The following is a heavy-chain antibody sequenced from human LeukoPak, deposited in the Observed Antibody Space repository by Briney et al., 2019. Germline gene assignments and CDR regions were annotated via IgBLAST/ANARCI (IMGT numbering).Heavy chain of an antibody. Sequence: ASVKVSCKASGYTFTSYDINWVRQATGQGLERMGWMNPNSGNTGYAQKFQGRVTMTRNTSISTAYMELSSLRSEDTAVYYCARGRSRYDSSGRGDWGQGTLVTVSS. J-gene: IGHJ4*02. D-gene: IGHD3-22*01. CDR1: GYTFTSYD. CDR2: MNPNSGNT. V-gene: IGHV1-8*01. CDR3: ARGRSRYDSSGRGD.